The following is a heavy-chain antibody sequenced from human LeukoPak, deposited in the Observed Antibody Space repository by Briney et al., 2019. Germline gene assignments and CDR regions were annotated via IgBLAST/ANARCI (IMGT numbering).Heavy chain of an antibody. CDR2: IKEDGSEK. J-gene: IGHJ4*02. V-gene: IGHV3-7*01. CDR1: AFTSSSYW. CDR3: ARGGYSSTWYISRDY. Sequence: GRTLRLSCAPSAFTSSSYWMTWVPQSPGKGLEWVANIKEDGSEKYYVDSVKGRFTISRDNAKNSLYLQMNSLRAEDTAVYYCARGGYSSTWYISRDYWGQGTLVTVSS. D-gene: IGHD6-13*01.